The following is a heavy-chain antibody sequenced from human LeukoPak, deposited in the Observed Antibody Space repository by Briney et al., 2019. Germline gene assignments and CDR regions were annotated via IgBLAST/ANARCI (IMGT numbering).Heavy chain of an antibody. V-gene: IGHV4-59*01. Sequence: SETLSLTCTVSGGSISSYYWSWIRQPPRKGLEWVGYIYYSGSTNYNPSLKSRVTISVDTSKNQFSLKLSSVTAADTAVYYCARAYCGGDCYSGTDSDDAFDIWGQGTMVTVSS. J-gene: IGHJ3*02. CDR3: ARAYCGGDCYSGTDSDDAFDI. CDR1: GGSISSYY. D-gene: IGHD2-21*02. CDR2: IYYSGST.